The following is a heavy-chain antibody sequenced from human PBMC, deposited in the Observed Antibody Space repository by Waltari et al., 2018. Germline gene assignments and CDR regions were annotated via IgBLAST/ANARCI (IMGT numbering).Heavy chain of an antibody. D-gene: IGHD2-15*01. Sequence: EVQLVESGGGLVQPGGSLRLSCAASGVTLSRSWIHWVRQSPGKGLMWVSRINDDWRSTGYADSAKGRFTISRDDAKNTVSLQRNNLSAEDTALYYGARAGLLGAFDVWGQGTMVTVSS. CDR1: GVTLSRSW. V-gene: IGHV3-74*01. J-gene: IGHJ3*01. CDR2: INDDWRST. CDR3: ARAGLLGAFDV.